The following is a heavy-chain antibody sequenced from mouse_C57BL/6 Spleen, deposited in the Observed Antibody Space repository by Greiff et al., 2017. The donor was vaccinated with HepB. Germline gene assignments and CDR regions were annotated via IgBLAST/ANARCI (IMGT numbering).Heavy chain of an antibody. V-gene: IGHV1-55*01. Sequence: VQLQQPGAELVKPGASVKMSCKASGYTFTSYWITWVKQRPGQGLEWIGDIYPGSGSTNYNEKFKSKATLTVDTSSSTAYMQLSSLTSEDSAVYYCARAQATWAWFAYWGQGTLVTVSA. J-gene: IGHJ3*01. CDR3: ARAQATWAWFAY. D-gene: IGHD3-2*02. CDR1: GYTFTSYW. CDR2: IYPGSGST.